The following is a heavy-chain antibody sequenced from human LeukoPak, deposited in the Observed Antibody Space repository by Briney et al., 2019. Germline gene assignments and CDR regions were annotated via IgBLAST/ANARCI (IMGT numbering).Heavy chain of an antibody. D-gene: IGHD3-9*01. CDR1: GFIFSSYS. CDR3: ARPYSRSFDWFPD. Sequence: GGSLRLSCAASGFIFSSYSMNWVRQAPGKGLEWVSYISSSSSTIYYADSVKGRFTISRDNAKNSLYLQMNSLRAEDTAVYYCARPYSRSFDWFPDWGQGTLVTVSS. J-gene: IGHJ4*02. CDR2: ISSSSSTI. V-gene: IGHV3-48*01.